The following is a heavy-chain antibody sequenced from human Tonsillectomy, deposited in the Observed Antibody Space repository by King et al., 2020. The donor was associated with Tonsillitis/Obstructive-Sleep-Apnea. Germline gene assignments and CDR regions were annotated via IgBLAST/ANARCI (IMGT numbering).Heavy chain of an antibody. V-gene: IGHV3-30*03. J-gene: IGHJ4*02. CDR3: ASRALY. CDR2: ISYDGSNK. Sequence: VQLVESGGGVVQPGRSLSLSCASSGFTFSSYGMHWVRQAPGKGLERVAVISYDGSNKYYADSVKGRFTISRDNSKNTLYLQMNSLSAEDTAVYYCASRALYWGQGTLVTVSS. CDR1: GFTFSSYG.